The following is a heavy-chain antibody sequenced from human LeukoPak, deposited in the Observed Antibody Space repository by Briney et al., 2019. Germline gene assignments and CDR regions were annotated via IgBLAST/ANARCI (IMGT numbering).Heavy chain of an antibody. D-gene: IGHD6-13*01. CDR2: ISAYNGNT. J-gene: IGHJ4*02. V-gene: IGHV1-18*01. CDR1: GYTFTSFG. CDR3: ARDVVGKQQLERVDY. Sequence: ASVKVSCKASGYTFTSFGISLVRQAPGLGLEWMGWISAYNGNTNYAQKLQGRVTMTTDTSTSTAYMVLRSLRSDDTAVYYCARDVVGKQQLERVDYWGQGTRVTVSS.